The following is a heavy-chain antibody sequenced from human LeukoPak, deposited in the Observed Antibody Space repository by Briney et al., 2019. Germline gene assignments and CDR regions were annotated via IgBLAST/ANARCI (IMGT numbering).Heavy chain of an antibody. Sequence: ASVKVSCKASGYTFTSYGISWVRQAPGQGLEWMGWISAYNGNTNYAQKLQGRVTMTTDTSTSTAYMELRSLRSDDTAVYYCARNYDFWSGYYTGIWFDPWGQGTLVTVSS. D-gene: IGHD3-3*01. CDR3: ARNYDFWSGYYTGIWFDP. CDR2: ISAYNGNT. CDR1: GYTFTSYG. V-gene: IGHV1-18*01. J-gene: IGHJ5*02.